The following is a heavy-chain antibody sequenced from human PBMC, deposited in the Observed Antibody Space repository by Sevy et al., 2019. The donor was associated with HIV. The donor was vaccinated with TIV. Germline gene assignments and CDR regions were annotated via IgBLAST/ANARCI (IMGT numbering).Heavy chain of an antibody. CDR3: ARGTRYSGSYYLGDDAFDI. J-gene: IGHJ3*02. CDR1: GFTFSRYD. Sequence: GESLKISCAASGFTFSRYDMHWVRQATGKGLEWVSSIGTAGDKYYPGSVKGRFTISRENAKKSLYLQMNSLRAGDTAVYYCARGTRYSGSYYLGDDAFDIWGQGTMVTVSS. D-gene: IGHD1-26*01. V-gene: IGHV3-13*01. CDR2: IGTAGDK.